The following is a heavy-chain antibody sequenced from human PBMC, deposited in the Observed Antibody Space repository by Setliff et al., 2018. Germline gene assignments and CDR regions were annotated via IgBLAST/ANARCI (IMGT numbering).Heavy chain of an antibody. CDR2: INHSGST. J-gene: IGHJ4*02. Sequence: SETLSLTCAVYGGSFSGYYWSWIRQPPGKGLEWIGEINHSGSTNYNPSLKSRVTISVDTSKNQFSLKLSSVTAADTAVYYCARPKYYNFWSAYYFDYWGQGTLVTV. CDR1: GGSFSGYY. V-gene: IGHV4-34*01. D-gene: IGHD3-3*01. CDR3: ARPKYYNFWSAYYFDY.